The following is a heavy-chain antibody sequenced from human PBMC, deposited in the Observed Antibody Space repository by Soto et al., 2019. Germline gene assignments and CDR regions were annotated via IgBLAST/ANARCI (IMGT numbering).Heavy chain of an antibody. CDR2: IIPIFGTA. CDR1: GGTFSSYA. V-gene: IGHV1-69*13. D-gene: IGHD6-13*01. CDR3: ARDGGHIAAAGRGAFDI. J-gene: IGHJ3*02. Sequence: GASVKVSCKASGGTFSSYAISWVQQAPGQGLEWMGGIIPIFGTANYAQKFQGRATITADESTSTAYMELSSLRSEDTAVYYCARDGGHIAAAGRGAFDIWGQGTMVTVSS.